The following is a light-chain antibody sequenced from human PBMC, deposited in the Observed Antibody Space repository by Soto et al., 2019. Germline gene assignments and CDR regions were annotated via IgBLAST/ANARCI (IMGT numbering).Light chain of an antibody. CDR2: GAS. V-gene: IGKV3-20*01. CDR1: QSLTSSF. J-gene: IGKJ4*01. CDR3: QQYGRLPLS. Sequence: EILLTQSPSTLSLSPGDRATLSCRASQSLTSSFLAWYQQKPGQTPRLLIYGASIRATDIPDRFSGSGSGADFTLTISRLEPEDFAVYFCQQYGRLPLSFGGGTKVEIK.